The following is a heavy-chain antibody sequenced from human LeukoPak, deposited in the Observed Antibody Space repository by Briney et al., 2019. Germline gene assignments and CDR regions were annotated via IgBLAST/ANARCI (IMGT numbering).Heavy chain of an antibody. J-gene: IGHJ4*02. Sequence: GGSLRLSCAASGFTFSGSAMHWVRQASGKGLEWVGRIRSKANSYATAYAASVKGRSTISRDDSKNTAYLQMNSLKTEDTAVYYCTMYYYDSSGYYYFDYWGQGTLVTVSS. CDR2: IRSKANSYAT. CDR3: TMYYYDSSGYYYFDY. V-gene: IGHV3-73*01. CDR1: GFTFSGSA. D-gene: IGHD3-22*01.